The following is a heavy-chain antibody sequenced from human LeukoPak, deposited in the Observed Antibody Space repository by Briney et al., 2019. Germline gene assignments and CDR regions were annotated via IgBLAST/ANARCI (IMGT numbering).Heavy chain of an antibody. V-gene: IGHV3-21*01. Sequence: PGGSLRLSCAASGFTFSSYSMNWVRQAPGKGLEWVSSISSSSSYIYYADSVKGRFTISRDNAKNSLYLQMNSLRAEDTAVYYCATSFLEWAYFDYWGQGTLVTVSS. D-gene: IGHD3-3*01. CDR1: GFTFSSYS. CDR3: ATSFLEWAYFDY. J-gene: IGHJ4*02. CDR2: ISSSSSYI.